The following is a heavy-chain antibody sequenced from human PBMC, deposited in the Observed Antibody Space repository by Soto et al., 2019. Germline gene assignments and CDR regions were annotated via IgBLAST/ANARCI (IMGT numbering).Heavy chain of an antibody. V-gene: IGHV3-21*01. CDR1: GVTFNNYT. Sequence: GGSLRLSCADSGVTFNNYTMNWVRQAPGKGLEWVSSISRSSRNIYYADSLKGRFTISRDNAKNALYLQMNSLRAEDTAVYYCARDLKGAGANTFYYYGMDVWGQGTTVTVSS. CDR2: ISRSSRNI. J-gene: IGHJ6*02. CDR3: ARDLKGAGANTFYYYGMDV.